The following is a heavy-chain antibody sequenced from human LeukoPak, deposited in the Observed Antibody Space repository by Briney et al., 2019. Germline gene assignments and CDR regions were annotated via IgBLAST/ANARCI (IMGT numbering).Heavy chain of an antibody. D-gene: IGHD3-22*01. CDR1: GGSISSYY. Sequence: SETLSLTCTVSGGSISSYYWSWIRQPPGKGLEWIGYIYTSGSTNYNPSLKSRVTISVDTSKNQFSLKLSSVTAADTAVYYCARGDKYYYDSSGYWDNWFDPWGQGTLVTVSS. CDR2: IYTSGST. V-gene: IGHV4-4*09. J-gene: IGHJ5*02. CDR3: ARGDKYYYDSSGYWDNWFDP.